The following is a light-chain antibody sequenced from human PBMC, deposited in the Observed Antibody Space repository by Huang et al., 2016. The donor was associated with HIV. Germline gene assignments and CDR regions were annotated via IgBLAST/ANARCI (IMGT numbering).Light chain of an antibody. V-gene: IGKV3-15*01. Sequence: EIVMTQSPATLSASPGERVTLSCRASQSVSSSLAWFQQKPGQPPRLLIDGAATRATGTPPRFSGSGSETEFTLTINSLQSEDFAFYYCQQYNNWPPDPTFGQGTKLDI. CDR1: QSVSSS. J-gene: IGKJ2*01. CDR2: GAA. CDR3: QQYNNWPPDPT.